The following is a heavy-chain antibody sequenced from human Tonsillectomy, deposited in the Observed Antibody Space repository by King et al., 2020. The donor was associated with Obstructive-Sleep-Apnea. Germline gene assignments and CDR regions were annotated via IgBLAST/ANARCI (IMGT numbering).Heavy chain of an antibody. D-gene: IGHD4-17*01. J-gene: IGHJ4*02. CDR3: ARQETVNFYFDF. Sequence: VQLQQWGAGLLKPSETLSLTCAIYGGSFSGYYWTWIRQPPGKGLEWIGEINHSGITYYNASLKSRVTLSIDTSKNQFSLKVRSGTAADTAVYYCARQETVNFYFDFWGQGTLVTVSS. CDR2: INHSGIT. CDR1: GGSFSGYY. V-gene: IGHV4-34*01.